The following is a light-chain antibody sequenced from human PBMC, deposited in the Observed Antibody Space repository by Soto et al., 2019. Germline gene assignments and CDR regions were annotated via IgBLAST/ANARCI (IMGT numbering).Light chain of an antibody. V-gene: IGKV3-20*01. CDR2: GAS. CDR3: QHYGNSPLT. Sequence: EIVLTQSPGTLSLSPGEGATLSCRAGQSVSSSQLAWYKQKPGQAPRLLVYGASSRATGIPERFSGSVSETDITLSISRLEPEDFAVYYCQHYGNSPLTFGQGTDWRL. J-gene: IGKJ5*01. CDR1: QSVSSSQ.